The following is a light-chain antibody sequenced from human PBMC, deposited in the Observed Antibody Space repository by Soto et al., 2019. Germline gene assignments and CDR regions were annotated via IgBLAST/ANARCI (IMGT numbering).Light chain of an antibody. CDR3: ASWDNNLRAVL. CDR1: KSNVGTNF. J-gene: IGLJ2*01. V-gene: IGLV1-51*01. CDR2: DNK. Sequence: QAVVTQPPSVSAAPGHGVSISCSGTKSNVGTNFVSWYQQVPGTAPKLLISDNKRRPSGIPDRFSGSKSGTTATLDITGLQPGDEADYFCASWDNNLRAVLFGGGTKVTVL.